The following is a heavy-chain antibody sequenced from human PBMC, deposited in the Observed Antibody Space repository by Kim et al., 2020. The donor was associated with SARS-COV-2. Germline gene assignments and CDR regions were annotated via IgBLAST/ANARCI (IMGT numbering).Heavy chain of an antibody. V-gene: IGHV3-23*01. CDR3: AKGQRQWLVLAYYYYYMDV. CDR2: ISGSGGST. Sequence: GGSLRLSCAASGFTFSSYAMSWVCQAPGKGLEWVSAISGSGGSTYYADSVKGRFTISRDNSKNTLYLQMNSLRAEDTAVYYCAKGQRQWLVLAYYYYYMDVWGKGTTVTVSS. J-gene: IGHJ6*03. CDR1: GFTFSSYA. D-gene: IGHD6-19*01.